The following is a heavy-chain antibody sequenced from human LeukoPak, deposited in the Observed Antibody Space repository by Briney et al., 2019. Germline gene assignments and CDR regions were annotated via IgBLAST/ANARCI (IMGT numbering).Heavy chain of an antibody. CDR2: ITGNGGRT. D-gene: IGHD5-18*01. Sequence: GGSLRLSCAASGFTFSSYAMAWVRQAPGKGLGWVSTITGNGGRTYYADLVKGRFTISRDNSKNTLYVEMNSLRAEDTAIYYCVKDRAVDTSLVILDYWGQGTLVTVSS. J-gene: IGHJ4*02. CDR3: VKDRAVDTSLVILDY. V-gene: IGHV3-23*01. CDR1: GFTFSSYA.